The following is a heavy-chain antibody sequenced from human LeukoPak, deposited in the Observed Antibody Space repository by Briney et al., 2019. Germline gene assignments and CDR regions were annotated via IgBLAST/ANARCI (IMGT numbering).Heavy chain of an antibody. Sequence: GGSPRLSCAASGFTFDDYGMSWVRQAPGKGLEWVSGINWNGGNTGYADSVEGRFTISRDNAKNSLYLQMNSLRAEDTALYYCARGAAIVGGWPYYFDYWGQGTLVTVSS. D-gene: IGHD6-19*01. J-gene: IGHJ4*02. V-gene: IGHV3-20*04. CDR2: INWNGGNT. CDR3: ARGAAIVGGWPYYFDY. CDR1: GFTFDDYG.